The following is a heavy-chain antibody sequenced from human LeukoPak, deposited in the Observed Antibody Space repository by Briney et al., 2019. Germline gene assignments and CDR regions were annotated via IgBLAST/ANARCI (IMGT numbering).Heavy chain of an antibody. Sequence: GGSLRLSCAASGFTLSNAWMSWVRQAPGKGREWVGRIKSKTVGGTTDYAAPVKGRFTISRDDSKNTLYLQMNSLKTEETAVYYCTTDWVAGTWLYWGQGTLVTVSS. V-gene: IGHV3-15*01. J-gene: IGHJ4*02. CDR1: GFTLSNAW. D-gene: IGHD6-19*01. CDR3: TTDWVAGTWLY. CDR2: IKSKTVGGTT.